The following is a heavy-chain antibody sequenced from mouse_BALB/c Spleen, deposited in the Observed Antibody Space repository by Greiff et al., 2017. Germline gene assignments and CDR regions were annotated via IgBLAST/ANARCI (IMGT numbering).Heavy chain of an antibody. CDR2: INPSNGRT. Sequence: VQLQQPGAELVKPGASVKLSCKASGYTFTSYWMHWVKQRPGQGLEWIGEINPSNGRTNYNEKFKSKATLTVDKSSSTAYMQLSSLTSEDSAVYYCARDRYESICHFDYWGQGTTLTVSA. CDR3: ARDRYESICHFDY. CDR1: GYTFTSYW. J-gene: IGHJ2*01. V-gene: IGHV1S81*02. D-gene: IGHD2-14*01.